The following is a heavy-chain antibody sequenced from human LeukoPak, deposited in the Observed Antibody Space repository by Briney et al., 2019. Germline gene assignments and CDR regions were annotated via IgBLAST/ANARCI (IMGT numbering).Heavy chain of an antibody. CDR1: GFTFSRYS. Sequence: GGSLRLSCVDSGFTFSRYSMNWVRQAPGKGLVWVSRINSDGSSTSYADSVKGRFTISRDNAKNTLYLQMNSLRAEDTAVYYCASDFWSGYYTAMGVNYWGQGTLVTVSS. J-gene: IGHJ4*02. V-gene: IGHV3-74*01. CDR2: INSDGSST. CDR3: ASDFWSGYYTAMGVNY. D-gene: IGHD3-3*01.